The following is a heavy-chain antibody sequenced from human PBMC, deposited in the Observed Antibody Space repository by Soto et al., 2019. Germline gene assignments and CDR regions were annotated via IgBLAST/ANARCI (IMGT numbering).Heavy chain of an antibody. V-gene: IGHV1-69*08. Sequence: QVQLVQSGAEVKKPGSSVKVSCKASGGTFSRYTITWVRQAPGQGLEWMGRIIPILGIATYAQKSQGRVTITADKSTSTAYMELSSLRSEDTAVYYCARDRGDYGDFNWGQGTLVTVSS. CDR3: ARDRGDYGDFN. CDR1: GGTFSRYT. J-gene: IGHJ4*02. CDR2: IIPILGIA. D-gene: IGHD4-17*01.